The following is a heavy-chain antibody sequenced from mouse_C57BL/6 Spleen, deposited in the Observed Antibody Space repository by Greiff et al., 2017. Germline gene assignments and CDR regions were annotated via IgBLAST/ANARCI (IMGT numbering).Heavy chain of an antibody. CDR2: IYPGDGDT. CDR3: ARGLLDNVPFAY. J-gene: IGHJ3*01. D-gene: IGHD2-10*02. V-gene: IGHV1-80*01. CDR1: GYAFSSYW. Sequence: QVQLQQSGAELVKPGASVKISCKASGYAFSSYWMNWVKQRPGKGLEWIGQIYPGDGDTNYNGKFKGKATLTADKSSSTAYMQLSSLTSEYSAVYFCARGLLDNVPFAYWGQGTLVTVSA.